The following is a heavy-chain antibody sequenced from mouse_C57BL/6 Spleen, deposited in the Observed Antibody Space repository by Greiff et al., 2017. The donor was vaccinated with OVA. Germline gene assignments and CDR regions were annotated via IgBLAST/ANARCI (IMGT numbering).Heavy chain of an antibody. D-gene: IGHD2-4*01. V-gene: IGHV5-17*01. CDR1: GFTFSDYG. J-gene: IGHJ4*01. CDR3: ARGDYDGYYAMDY. CDR2: ISSGSSTI. Sequence: EVQVVESGGGLVKPGGSLKLSCAASGFTFSDYGMHWVRQAPEQGLEWVAYISSGSSTIYYADTVKGRFTISRDNAKNTLFLQMTSLRSEDTAMDYCARGDYDGYYAMDYWGQGTSVTVSA.